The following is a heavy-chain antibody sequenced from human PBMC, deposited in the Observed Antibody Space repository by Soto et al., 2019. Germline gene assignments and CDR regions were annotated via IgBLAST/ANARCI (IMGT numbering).Heavy chain of an antibody. J-gene: IGHJ5*02. CDR2: IKQDGSEK. V-gene: IGHV3-7*01. Sequence: EVQLVESGGGLVQPGGSLRLSCAASGFTFSRYWMNWVRQAPGKGLEWVANIKQDGSEKYYVDSVKGRFTISRDNAKNSLYLQMNSLRAEDTAVYYCARDPHEYSSSWYPNWFDPWGQGTLVTVSS. CDR3: ARDPHEYSSSWYPNWFDP. CDR1: GFTFSRYW. D-gene: IGHD6-13*01.